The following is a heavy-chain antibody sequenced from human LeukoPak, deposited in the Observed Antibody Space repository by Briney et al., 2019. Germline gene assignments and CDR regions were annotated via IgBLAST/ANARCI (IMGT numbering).Heavy chain of an antibody. CDR3: AREPGFDSSGYLNWFDP. Sequence: SETLSLTCAVYGGSFSGYYWSWIRQPPGKGLEWIGEINHSGSTNYNPSLKSRVTISVDTSKNQLSLKLSSVTAADTAVYYCAREPGFDSSGYLNWFDPWGQGTLVTVSS. J-gene: IGHJ5*02. D-gene: IGHD3-22*01. V-gene: IGHV4-34*01. CDR1: GGSFSGYY. CDR2: INHSGST.